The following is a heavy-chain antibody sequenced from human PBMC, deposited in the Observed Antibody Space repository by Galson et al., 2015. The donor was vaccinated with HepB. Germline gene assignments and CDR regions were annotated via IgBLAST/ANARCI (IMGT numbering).Heavy chain of an antibody. Sequence: SLRLSCATSGFTFSNFWMSWVRVRQAPGKGLEWLANINEDGSGKYYVDSVKGRFIISRDNAKNSLDLQMNSLRADDTAIYYCATSLSGRGPTDYWGQGTLVTVSS. CDR3: ATSLSGRGPTDY. CDR1: GFTFSNFW. J-gene: IGHJ4*02. CDR2: INEDGSGK. D-gene: IGHD6-19*01. V-gene: IGHV3-7*01.